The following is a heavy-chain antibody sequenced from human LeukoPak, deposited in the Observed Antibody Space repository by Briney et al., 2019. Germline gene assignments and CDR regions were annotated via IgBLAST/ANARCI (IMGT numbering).Heavy chain of an antibody. CDR3: AKDTGGILY. J-gene: IGHJ4*02. CDR1: GFTFNRYA. Sequence: PGGSLRLSCAASGFTFNRYAMSWVRQAPGKGLEWVSAISGSGGGTYYADSVKGRFTISRDNSKNTLYLQMNSLRAEDTAVYYCAKDTGGILYWGQGTLVTVSS. CDR2: ISGSGGGT. D-gene: IGHD2-15*01. V-gene: IGHV3-23*01.